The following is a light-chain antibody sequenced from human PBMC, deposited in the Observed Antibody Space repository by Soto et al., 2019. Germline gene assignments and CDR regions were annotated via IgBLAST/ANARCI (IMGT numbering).Light chain of an antibody. J-gene: IGLJ2*01. CDR1: SSDVGGYHY. V-gene: IGLV2-8*01. Sequence: QSALTQPPSASGSPGQSVTISCTGTSSDVGGYHYVSWYQQHPGKAPKLMMYEVSKRPSGVPDRFSGSKSGNTASLPVSGLQAEDEPDYYCSSYAGSNNLVFGGGTKLTVL. CDR3: SSYAGSNNLV. CDR2: EVS.